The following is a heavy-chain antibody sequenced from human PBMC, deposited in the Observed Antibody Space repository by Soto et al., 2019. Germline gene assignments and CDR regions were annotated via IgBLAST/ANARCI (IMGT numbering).Heavy chain of an antibody. CDR1: GYTFANYY. Sequence: QVQLVQSGPEVKNPGASVRVSCKASGYTFANYYIYWMQQAPGQGLVWMGLINPSNGDTTYAQRFQGRVTMTRDTSTRTLYMELSSLRSEDTATYYCATWEIGAKGLDYWGQGTLVTVSS. D-gene: IGHD5-12*01. V-gene: IGHV1-46*01. CDR3: ATWEIGAKGLDY. J-gene: IGHJ4*02. CDR2: INPSNGDT.